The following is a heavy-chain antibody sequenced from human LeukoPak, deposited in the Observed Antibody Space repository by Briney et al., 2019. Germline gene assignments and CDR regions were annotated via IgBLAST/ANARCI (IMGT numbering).Heavy chain of an antibody. V-gene: IGHV4-31*03. CDR1: GVSITKDGYS. Sequence: SETLSLTCTVSGVSITKDGYSWTWIRQPPGKGLEWIGDISYSGSTKYKPSLKRRLTISGDVSKNQFSLKLTSVTAADTAVYYCARDAVLTSSPDAFDIWGQGTMVTVSS. D-gene: IGHD2-21*02. CDR3: ARDAVLTSSPDAFDI. J-gene: IGHJ3*02. CDR2: ISYSGST.